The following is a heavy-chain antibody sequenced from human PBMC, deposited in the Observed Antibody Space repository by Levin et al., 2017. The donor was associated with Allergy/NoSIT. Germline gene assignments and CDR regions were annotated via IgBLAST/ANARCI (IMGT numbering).Heavy chain of an antibody. V-gene: IGHV3-15*01. D-gene: IGHD3-9*01. Sequence: PGGSLRLSCAASGFTFSNAWMSWVRQAPGKGLEWVGRIKSKTDGGTTDYAAPVKGRFTISRDDSKNTLYLQMNSLKTEDTAVYYCTTFNILTGYYRAPFDYWGQGTLVTVSS. J-gene: IGHJ4*02. CDR2: IKSKTDGGTT. CDR3: TTFNILTGYYRAPFDY. CDR1: GFTFSNAW.